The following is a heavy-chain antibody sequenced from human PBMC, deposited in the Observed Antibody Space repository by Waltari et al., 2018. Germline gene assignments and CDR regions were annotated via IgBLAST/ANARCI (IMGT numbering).Heavy chain of an antibody. Sequence: EAQPVQSGGGLVQPGGSLTLSWAAPGFTLSRFWMTWIRQAPGQGLQWVAHIGPDGSDKYYVDSVKGRFTISRDNAENSLLLQMSSLRVEDTALYYCVGWNDPINSWGQGTLVAVSS. D-gene: IGHD1-1*01. CDR2: IGPDGSDK. CDR3: VGWNDPINS. J-gene: IGHJ4*02. CDR1: GFTLSRFW. V-gene: IGHV3-7*01.